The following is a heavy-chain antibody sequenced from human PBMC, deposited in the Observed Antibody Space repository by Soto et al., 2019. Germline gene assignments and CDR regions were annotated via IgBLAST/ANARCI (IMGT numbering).Heavy chain of an antibody. J-gene: IGHJ6*02. CDR1: GYTFTSCD. CDR2: MNPNSGNT. Sequence: QVQLVQSGAEVKKPGASVKVSCKASGYTFTSCDINWVRQATGQGLEWMGWMNPNSGNTGYAQKFQGRVTMTRNTSISTAYMELSSLRSEDTAVYYCARGVFESSSWGYYYGMDVWGQGTTVTVSS. CDR3: ARGVFESSSWGYYYGMDV. V-gene: IGHV1-8*01. D-gene: IGHD6-13*01.